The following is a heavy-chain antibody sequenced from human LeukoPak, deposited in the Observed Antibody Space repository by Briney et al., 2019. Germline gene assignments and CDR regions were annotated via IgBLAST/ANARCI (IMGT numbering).Heavy chain of an antibody. CDR3: ARQRVMLTGTGGTWIDP. CDR2: LPGSGRAT. V-gene: IGHV3-23*01. D-gene: IGHD1/OR15-1a*01. CDR1: GFTFSSYN. Sequence: GGSLRLSCVASGFTFSSYNMIWVRQAPGKGLEWVSGLPGSGRATYYAHSVKGRFTISRENSKNTMFLQMHSLRVDDTAVYYCARQRVMLTGTGGTWIDPWGQGTLVTVSS. J-gene: IGHJ5*02.